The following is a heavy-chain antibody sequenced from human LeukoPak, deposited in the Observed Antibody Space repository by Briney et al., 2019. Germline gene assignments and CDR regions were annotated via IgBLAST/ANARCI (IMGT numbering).Heavy chain of an antibody. CDR2: INPSGGST. J-gene: IGHJ5*02. D-gene: IGHD1-26*01. V-gene: IGHV1-46*01. CDR3: ARDYSGSYYGDWFNP. CDR1: GYTFTSYY. Sequence: ASVKVSCKASGYTFTSYYMHWVRQAPGQGLEGMGIINPSGGSTSYAQKFQGRVTMTRDTSTSTVYMELSSLRSEDTAVYYCARDYSGSYYGDWFNPWGQGTLVTVSS.